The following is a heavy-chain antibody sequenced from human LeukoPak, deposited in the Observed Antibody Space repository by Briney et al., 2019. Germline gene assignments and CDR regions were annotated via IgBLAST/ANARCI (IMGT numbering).Heavy chain of an antibody. J-gene: IGHJ6*03. Sequence: ASVKVSCKASGYTFTSYGISWVRQAPGQGLEWMGWLSAYNGNTNYAQKLQGRVTMTTDTSTSTAYMELRSLRSDDTAVYYCARDSATLYYYYMDVWGKGTTVTVSS. D-gene: IGHD6-25*01. CDR3: ARDSATLYYYYMDV. CDR1: GYTFTSYG. CDR2: LSAYNGNT. V-gene: IGHV1-18*01.